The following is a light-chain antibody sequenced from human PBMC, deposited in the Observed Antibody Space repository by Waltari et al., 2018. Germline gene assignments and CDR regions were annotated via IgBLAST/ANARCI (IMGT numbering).Light chain of an antibody. V-gene: IGKV1-NL1*01. CDR2: AAS. Sequence: DIQMTQSPSSLSASVGDRVTITCRASQGIANSLAWYQQKLGQAPKLLLYAASRLESGVPSRYSGRGSGTDYTLTISSLQPEDFATYYCQQYYNTPWTFGQGTKVEIK. J-gene: IGKJ1*01. CDR1: QGIANS. CDR3: QQYYNTPWT.